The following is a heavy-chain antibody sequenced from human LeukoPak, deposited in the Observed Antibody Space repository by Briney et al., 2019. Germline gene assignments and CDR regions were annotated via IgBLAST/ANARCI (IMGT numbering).Heavy chain of an antibody. CDR3: ARDDTCYYGSGSYPDY. J-gene: IGHJ4*02. Sequence: GASVKVSCKASGYTFTSYGISWVRQAPGQGLEWMGWISAYNGNTNYAQKLQGRVTMTTDTSTSTAYMELRNLRSDDTAVYYCARDDTCYYGSGSYPDYWGQGTLVTVSS. CDR2: ISAYNGNT. D-gene: IGHD3-10*01. V-gene: IGHV1-18*01. CDR1: GYTFTSYG.